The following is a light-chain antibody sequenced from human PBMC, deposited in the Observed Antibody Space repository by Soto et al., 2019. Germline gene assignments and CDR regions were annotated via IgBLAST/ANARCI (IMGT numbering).Light chain of an antibody. J-gene: IGKJ4*01. CDR1: QGISNF. CDR2: AAS. CDR3: QEYKSAPALT. Sequence: DIQMTQSPSSLSASVGDRVTITCRASQGISNFLAWYQQRPGKVPTLLIYAASALQSGVPSRFSGSGSGTDFTLTISSLQPEDVATYDCQEYKSAPALTFGGGTKVEIK. V-gene: IGKV1-27*01.